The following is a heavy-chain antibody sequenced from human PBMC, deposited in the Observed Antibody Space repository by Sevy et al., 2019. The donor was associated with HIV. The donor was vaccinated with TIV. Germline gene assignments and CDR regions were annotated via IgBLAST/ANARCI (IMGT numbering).Heavy chain of an antibody. V-gene: IGHV5-51*01. D-gene: IGHD3-10*01. CDR2: IYPGDSDI. CDR1: GYKFTSYW. CDR3: ARQYYGSGSYYNSFLDY. J-gene: IGHJ4*02. Sequence: GESLKISCKGSGYKFTSYWIGWVRQMPGKGLEWMGIIYPGDSDIRYSPSFQGQVTISVDKSISTAYLQWSSLKASDTAMYYCARQYYGSGSYYNSFLDYWGQATLVTVSS.